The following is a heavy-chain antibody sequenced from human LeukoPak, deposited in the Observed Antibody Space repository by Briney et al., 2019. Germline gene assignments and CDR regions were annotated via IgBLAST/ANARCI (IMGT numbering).Heavy chain of an antibody. CDR3: AREQDWYFDL. V-gene: IGHV3-7*01. CDR2: IKQDGIET. J-gene: IGHJ2*01. Sequence: PGGSLRLSCAASGFTFSNYWMSWVRQAPGKGLEWVANIKQDGIETYYVDSVKSRFTLSRDNAKNSLHLQVNSLRAEDTAVYYCAREQDWYFDLWGRGTLVTVSS. CDR1: GFTFSNYW.